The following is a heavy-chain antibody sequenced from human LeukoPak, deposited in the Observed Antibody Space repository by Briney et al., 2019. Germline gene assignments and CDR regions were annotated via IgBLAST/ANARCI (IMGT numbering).Heavy chain of an antibody. CDR3: ARAPGHIVGATTHPPDY. CDR2: LYSGGST. CDR1: GLSVSSNY. J-gene: IGHJ4*02. Sequence: GGSLRLSCAASGLSVSSNYMNWVRQAPGKGLEWVSVLYSGGSTYYADSVKGRFTISRDNSKNTLYLQMNSLRAEDTAVYYCARAPGHIVGATTHPPDYWGQGTLVTVSS. V-gene: IGHV3-53*01. D-gene: IGHD1-26*01.